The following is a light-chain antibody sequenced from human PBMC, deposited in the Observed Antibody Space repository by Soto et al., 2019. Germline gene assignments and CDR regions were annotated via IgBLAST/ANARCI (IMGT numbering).Light chain of an antibody. V-gene: IGLV2-14*01. Sequence: QSVLTQPASVSGSPGQSITISCTGSSSDIGGYYYVSWYQHHPGKAPKLMIYQVSNRPSGVSNRFSGSKSGNTASLTISGLQAEDEADYYCTSYSSSSTFYV. CDR3: TSYSSSSTFYV. J-gene: IGLJ1*01. CDR2: QVS. CDR1: SSDIGGYYY.